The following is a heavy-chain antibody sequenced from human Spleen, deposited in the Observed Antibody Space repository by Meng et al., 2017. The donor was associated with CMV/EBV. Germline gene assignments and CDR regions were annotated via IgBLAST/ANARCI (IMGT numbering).Heavy chain of an antibody. CDR2: IYGSGST. J-gene: IGHJ4*02. CDR3: ARVGDRNSGGYYYYFDY. CDR1: SISSGDYS. V-gene: IGHV4-30-4*08. Sequence: SISSGDYSWSWIRQPPGKGLEWIGYIYGSGSTYYNPSLKSRVAMSLETSKSQFSLQLSSMTAADTALYYCARVGDRNSGGYYYYFDYWGQGMVVTVSS. D-gene: IGHD3-22*01.